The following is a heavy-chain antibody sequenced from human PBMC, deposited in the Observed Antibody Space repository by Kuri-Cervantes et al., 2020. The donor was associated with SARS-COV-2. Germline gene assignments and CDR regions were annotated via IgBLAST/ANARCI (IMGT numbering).Heavy chain of an antibody. CDR1: GFTFRSYA. J-gene: IGHJ6*02. V-gene: IGHV3-15*01. Sequence: GESLKISCAASGFTFRSYAMSWVRQAPGKGLEWVGRIKSKTDGGTTDYAAPVKGRFTISRDDSKNTLYLQMNSPKTEDTAVYYCARGNYYDSSGYFYYYGMDVWGQGTTVTVSS. D-gene: IGHD3-22*01. CDR2: IKSKTDGGTT. CDR3: ARGNYYDSSGYFYYYGMDV.